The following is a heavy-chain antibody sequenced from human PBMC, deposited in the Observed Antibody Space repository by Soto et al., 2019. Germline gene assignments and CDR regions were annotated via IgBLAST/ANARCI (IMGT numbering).Heavy chain of an antibody. CDR1: GFTFSSYG. J-gene: IGHJ2*01. CDR2: ICYEGSKK. D-gene: IGHD5-12*01. CDR3: ARAPRWLQNWYFDL. V-gene: IGHV3-33*01. Sequence: QVQLVESGGGVVQPGRSLRLSCVASGFTFSSYGMHWVRQAPGKGLEWVAVICYEGSKKYYADSVKGRFTISRDKSKNTLYRQMNSLRAEDTAVYYCARAPRWLQNWYFDLWGRGTLVTFSS.